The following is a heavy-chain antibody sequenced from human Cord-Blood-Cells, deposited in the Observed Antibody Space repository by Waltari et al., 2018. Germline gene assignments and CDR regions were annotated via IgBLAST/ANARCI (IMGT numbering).Heavy chain of an antibody. D-gene: IGHD5-12*01. Sequence: QVQLVQSGAEVKKPGASVKVSCKASGYTFTSYAMHWVRQAPGQRLEWMGWINAGNGNTKYSQKFQGRVTITRDTSASTAYMELSSLRSEDTAGYYCARAAGYSGYDYWGQGTLVTVSS. CDR3: ARAAGYSGYDY. V-gene: IGHV1-3*01. CDR2: INAGNGNT. J-gene: IGHJ4*02. CDR1: GYTFTSYA.